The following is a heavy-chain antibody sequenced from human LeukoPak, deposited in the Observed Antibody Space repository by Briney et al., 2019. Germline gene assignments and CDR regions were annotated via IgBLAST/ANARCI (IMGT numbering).Heavy chain of an antibody. V-gene: IGHV4-59*08. J-gene: IGHJ3*02. Sequence: SETLSLTCTVSGGSISSYYWSWIRQPPGRGLEWIGYIYYSGSTNYNPSLKSRVTISVDTSKNQFSLKLSSVAAADTAVYYCARRLQTITMIVFDAFDIWGQGTMVTVSS. CDR3: ARRLQTITMIVFDAFDI. CDR1: GGSISSYY. D-gene: IGHD3-22*01. CDR2: IYYSGST.